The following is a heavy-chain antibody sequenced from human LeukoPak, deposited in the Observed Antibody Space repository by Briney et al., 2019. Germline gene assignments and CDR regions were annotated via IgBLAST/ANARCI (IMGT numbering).Heavy chain of an antibody. CDR1: GGSFSGYY. J-gene: IGHJ4*02. Sequence: SETLSLTCAVYGGSFSGYYWSWIRQPPGKGLEWIGEINHSGSTNYNPSLKSRVTISVDTSKNQFSLKLSSVTAADTAVYYCARGRAGKQDYGGQGTLVTVSS. D-gene: IGHD6-13*01. CDR2: INHSGST. CDR3: ARGRAGKQDY. V-gene: IGHV4-34*01.